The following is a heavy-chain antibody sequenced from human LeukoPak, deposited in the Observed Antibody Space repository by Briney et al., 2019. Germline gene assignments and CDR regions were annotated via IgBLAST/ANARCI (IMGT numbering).Heavy chain of an antibody. CDR2: MNPNSGNT. D-gene: IGHD2-2*02. J-gene: IGHJ4*02. V-gene: IGHV1-8*01. Sequence: ASVKVSCKASGYTFTSYDINWVRQATGQGLEWMGWMNPNSGNTGYAQKFQGRVTMTRNTSISTAYMELSSLRSEDTAVYYCARVVCSSTSCYSRAYYFDYWGQGTLVTVSS. CDR3: ARVVCSSTSCYSRAYYFDY. CDR1: GYTFTSYD.